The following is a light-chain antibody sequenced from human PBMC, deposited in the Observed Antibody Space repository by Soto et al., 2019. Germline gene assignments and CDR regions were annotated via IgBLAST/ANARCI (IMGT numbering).Light chain of an antibody. CDR3: QQYGSSPPT. J-gene: IGKJ1*01. CDR1: QSVSSSY. V-gene: IGKV3-20*01. CDR2: GAS. Sequence: IVLTQSTGTLSLSPGERAILSCMASQSVSSSYLAWYQQKPGQAPRLLIYGASSRATGIPDRFSGSGSGTDFTLTISRLEPEDFAVFYCQQYGSSPPTFGQGTNVDI.